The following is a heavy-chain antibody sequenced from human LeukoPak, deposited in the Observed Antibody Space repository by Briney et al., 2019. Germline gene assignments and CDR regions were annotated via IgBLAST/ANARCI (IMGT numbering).Heavy chain of an antibody. J-gene: IGHJ5*02. Sequence: EASVKVSCKASGGTFSGYAISWVRQAPGQGLEWMGRIIPIFGTANYAQKFQGRVTFTADESTSTAYMELSSLRSEETALYYCARKVRLGGNWFDPWGQGTLVTVS. CDR1: GGTFSGYA. V-gene: IGHV1-69*13. D-gene: IGHD1-26*01. CDR2: IIPIFGTA. CDR3: ARKVRLGGNWFDP.